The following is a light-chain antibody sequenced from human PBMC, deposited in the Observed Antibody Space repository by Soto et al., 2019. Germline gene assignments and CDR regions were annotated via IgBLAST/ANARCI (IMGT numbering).Light chain of an antibody. Sequence: DIQMTQTPSTLSASVGDRVTITCRASQSISSWLAWYQQKPGKAPKLLIYKASSLESGVPSRFSGSGSETEFTLTISSLQPDDFATYYCQQYNSVYTFGQGTKVEIK. CDR1: QSISSW. CDR3: QQYNSVYT. CDR2: KAS. V-gene: IGKV1-5*03. J-gene: IGKJ2*01.